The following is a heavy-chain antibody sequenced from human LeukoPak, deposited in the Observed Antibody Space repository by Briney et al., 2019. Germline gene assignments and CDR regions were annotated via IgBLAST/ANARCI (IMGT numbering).Heavy chain of an antibody. CDR2: ISGSGGST. CDR3: AKDKLWFGELDD. J-gene: IGHJ4*02. D-gene: IGHD3-10*01. V-gene: IGHV3-23*01. Sequence: GGSLRLSCAASGFTFSSYAMSWVRQAPGKGLEWVSAISGSGGSTYYADSVKGRFTISRDNAKNSLYLQMNSLRAEDTALYYCAKDKLWFGELDDWGQGTLVTVSS. CDR1: GFTFSSYA.